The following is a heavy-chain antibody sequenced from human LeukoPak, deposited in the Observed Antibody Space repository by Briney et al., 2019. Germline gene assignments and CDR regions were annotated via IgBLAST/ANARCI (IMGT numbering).Heavy chain of an antibody. V-gene: IGHV3-23*01. D-gene: IGHD5-18*01. CDR3: GKTTVGYSSGQKPAWPVDY. Sequence: PGGSLRLSCEASGFTFGSHAMYCVRQAPGKGLEWVAGIFGSGGSPHYADPVKGRFTISRDNSRNTVYLQINSLRAEDTAVYYCGKTTVGYSSGQKPAWPVDYWGQGTLVTVSS. J-gene: IGHJ4*02. CDR1: GFTFGSHA. CDR2: IFGSGGSP.